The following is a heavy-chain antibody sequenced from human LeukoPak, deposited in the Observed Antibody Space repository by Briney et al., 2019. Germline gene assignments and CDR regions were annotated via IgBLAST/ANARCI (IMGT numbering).Heavy chain of an antibody. D-gene: IGHD6-13*01. CDR1: GGSISSYY. J-gene: IGHJ4*02. V-gene: IGHV4-59*01. CDR2: IYYSGTT. Sequence: SETLSLTCTVSGGSISSYYWSWIRQPPGKGLEWIGYIYYSGTTNYNPSPKSRVTISVDTSRNQFSLKLSSVTAADTAVYYCARGVYIAAAQYGYWGQGTLVTVSS. CDR3: ARGVYIAAAQYGY.